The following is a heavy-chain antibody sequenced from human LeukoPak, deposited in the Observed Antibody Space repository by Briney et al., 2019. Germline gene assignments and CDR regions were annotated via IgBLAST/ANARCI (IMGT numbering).Heavy chain of an antibody. V-gene: IGHV4-34*01. D-gene: IGHD4-17*01. Sequence: SETLSLTCAVYGGSFSGDSWSWIRQPPGKGLEWIGEINHSGSTNYNPSLKTRVTMSADTSKSQFSLRLNSVTAADTAVYYCARLKEGDYGDYFDYWGQGTLVTVSS. CDR1: GGSFSGDS. J-gene: IGHJ4*02. CDR3: ARLKEGDYGDYFDY. CDR2: INHSGST.